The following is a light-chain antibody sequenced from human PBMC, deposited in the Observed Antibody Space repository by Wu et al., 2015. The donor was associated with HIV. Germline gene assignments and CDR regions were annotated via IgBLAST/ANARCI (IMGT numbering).Light chain of an antibody. CDR2: AAS. V-gene: IGKV1-39*01. Sequence: IQLTQSPSSLSASVGDRVTITCRASQGISSYLAWYQQKPGKAPKLLIYAASSLQSGVPSRFSGSGSGTNFTLTISSLQPEDFATYFCQQTYSILPLTFGGGTKVEIK. CDR3: QQTYSILPLT. J-gene: IGKJ4*01. CDR1: QGISSY.